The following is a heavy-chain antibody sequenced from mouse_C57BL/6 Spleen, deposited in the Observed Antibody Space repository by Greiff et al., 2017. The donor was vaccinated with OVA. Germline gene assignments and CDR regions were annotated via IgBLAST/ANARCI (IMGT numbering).Heavy chain of an antibody. CDR3: ARSGALLPYAMDY. CDR2: IYPGSGST. V-gene: IGHV1-55*01. J-gene: IGHJ4*01. Sequence: LQQPGAELVKPGASVKMSCKASGYTFTSYWITWVKQRPGQGLEWIGDIYPGSGSTNYNEKFKSKATLTVDTSSSTAYMQLSSLTSEDSAVYYGARSGALLPYAMDYWGQGTSVTVSS. D-gene: IGHD1-1*01. CDR1: GYTFTSYW.